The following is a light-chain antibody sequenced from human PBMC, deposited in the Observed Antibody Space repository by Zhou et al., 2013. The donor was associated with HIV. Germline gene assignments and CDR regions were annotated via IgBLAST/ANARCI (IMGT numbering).Light chain of an antibody. J-gene: IGKJ4*01. Sequence: EIVMTQSPDTLSVSPGERATLSCRASQSVTSNLAWYQQRPGQAPRLLIYGASTRATGIPARFGGSGSGTEFTLTISTLQSEDFAVYYCQQYNNWPLTFGGGPKWISN. CDR2: GAS. CDR1: QSVTSN. CDR3: QQYNNWPLT. V-gene: IGKV3-15*01.